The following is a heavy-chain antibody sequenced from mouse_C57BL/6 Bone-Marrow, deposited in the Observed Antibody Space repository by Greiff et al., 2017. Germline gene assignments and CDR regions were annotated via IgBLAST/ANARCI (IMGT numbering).Heavy chain of an antibody. V-gene: IGHV1-81*01. D-gene: IGHD1-1*01. J-gene: IGHJ4*01. Sequence: QVQLKQSGAELARPGASVKLSCKASGYTFTSYGISWVKQRTGQGLEWIGEIYPRSGNTYYNEKFKGKATLTADKSSSTAYMELRNLTSEDSAVYFCARLELLAMDYWGQRTSVTVSS. CDR3: ARLELLAMDY. CDR2: IYPRSGNT. CDR1: GYTFTSYG.